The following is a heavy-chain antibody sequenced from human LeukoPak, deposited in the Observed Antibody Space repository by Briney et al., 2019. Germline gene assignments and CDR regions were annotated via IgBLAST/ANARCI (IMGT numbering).Heavy chain of an antibody. CDR2: IYYSGST. CDR3: AAPRNDDSSGYLDY. V-gene: IGHV4-59*08. J-gene: IGHJ4*02. D-gene: IGHD3-22*01. CDR1: GGSFSGYY. Sequence: PSETLSLTCAVYGGSFSGYYWSWIRQPPGKGLEWIAYIYYSGSTNYNPSPKSRVTISVDTSKKQFSLKLNSVTAADTAVYYCAAPRNDDSSGYLDYWGQGILVTVSS.